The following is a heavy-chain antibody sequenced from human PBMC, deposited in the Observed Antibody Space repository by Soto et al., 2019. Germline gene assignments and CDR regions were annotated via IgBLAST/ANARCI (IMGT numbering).Heavy chain of an antibody. Sequence: SQTLSLTCAISGDSVSDNTAAWNWIRRSPSRGLEWLGRTYYRSRWYNDYAVSVRSRISINPDTSKNQFSLQLNSVTPEDTAVYYCARDGGIALTTFDYWGQGSLVT. V-gene: IGHV6-1*01. D-gene: IGHD4-17*01. CDR3: ARDGGIALTTFDY. CDR2: TYYRSRWYN. J-gene: IGHJ4*02. CDR1: GDSVSDNTAA.